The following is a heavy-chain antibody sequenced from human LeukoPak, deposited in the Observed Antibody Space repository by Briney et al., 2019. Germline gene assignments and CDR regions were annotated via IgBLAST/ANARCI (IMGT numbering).Heavy chain of an antibody. J-gene: IGHJ3*02. CDR2: IYHSGST. CDR1: GYSISSGYY. D-gene: IGHD3-10*01. CDR3: AKPYYGSGSYYFDAFDI. V-gene: IGHV4-38-2*01. Sequence: SETLSLTCAVSGYSISSGYYWGWIRQPPGKGLEWIGSIYHSGSTYYNPSLKSRVTISVDTSKNQFSLKLSSVTAADTAVYYCAKPYYGSGSYYFDAFDIWGQGTMVPVSS.